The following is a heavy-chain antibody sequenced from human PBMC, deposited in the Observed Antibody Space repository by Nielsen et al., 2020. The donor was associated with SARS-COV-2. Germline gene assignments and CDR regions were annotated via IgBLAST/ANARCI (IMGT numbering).Heavy chain of an antibody. V-gene: IGHV4-31*03. CDR1: GGSIKTASYH. CDR3: ARDCSWGLGSSPSYYFDY. D-gene: IGHD7-27*01. Sequence: SATLSLTCTVSGGSIKTASYHWSWIRQHPEWGLEWVGYIYHTGSTYYNAALESRVTISADMSKNQFSLELTSLTAEDTAVYYCARDCSWGLGSSPSYYFDYWGQGTLVTVSS. CDR2: IYHTGST. J-gene: IGHJ4*02.